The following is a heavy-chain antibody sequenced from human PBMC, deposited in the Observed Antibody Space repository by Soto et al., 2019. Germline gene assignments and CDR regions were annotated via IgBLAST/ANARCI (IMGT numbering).Heavy chain of an antibody. Sequence: SETLSLTCAVYEGSFSNYYLNWNRQPPGKGLEWIGEINHSGSTNYNPSLKSRVTISVDTSKNQFSLKLSSVTAAYSAVYYCASRVENMVRGVDYWGQGTLVTVSS. CDR3: ASRVENMVRGVDY. D-gene: IGHD3-10*01. CDR2: INHSGST. J-gene: IGHJ4*02. CDR1: EGSFSNYY. V-gene: IGHV4-34*01.